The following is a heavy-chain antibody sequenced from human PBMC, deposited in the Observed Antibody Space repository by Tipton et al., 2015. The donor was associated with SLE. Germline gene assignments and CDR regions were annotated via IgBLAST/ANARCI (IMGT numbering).Heavy chain of an antibody. CDR2: TSPSGNT. CDR1: GDSINSGLYY. J-gene: IGHJ6*04. Sequence: TLSLTCTVSGDSINSGLYYWSWIRQPAGKGLEWIGRTSPSGNTDYNPSPKRRVTISVDTSKNQFSLKLSSVTAADTAIYYCARARMALDIWGKGTTVTVSS. CDR3: ARARMALDI. D-gene: IGHD5-24*01. V-gene: IGHV4-61*02.